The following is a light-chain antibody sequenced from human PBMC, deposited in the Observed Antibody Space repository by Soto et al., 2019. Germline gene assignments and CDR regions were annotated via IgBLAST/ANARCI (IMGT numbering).Light chain of an antibody. Sequence: DIVMTQSPDSLAVSLGERATINCKSSQNVLYSSNNKNYLAWYQQKPGQPPKLLIYWASTRESGVPDRFSGSGSGTDFTLTISSLQAEDVAVYYCQPYYSTPRPFGQGTKVEIK. CDR1: QNVLYSSNNKNY. CDR2: WAS. J-gene: IGKJ1*01. V-gene: IGKV4-1*01. CDR3: QPYYSTPRP.